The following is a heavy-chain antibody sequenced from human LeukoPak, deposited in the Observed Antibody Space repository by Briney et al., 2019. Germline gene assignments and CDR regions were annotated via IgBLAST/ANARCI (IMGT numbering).Heavy chain of an antibody. Sequence: KPSETLSLTYTVSDGSISSYYWSWIRQPPGKGLEWIGYIYYSGSTNYNPSLKSRVTISVDMSKNQFSLKLSSVTAADTAVYYCARHAESGSDRFDYWGQGTLVTVSS. CDR3: ARHAESGSDRFDY. J-gene: IGHJ4*02. V-gene: IGHV4-59*08. CDR2: IYYSGST. CDR1: DGSISSYY. D-gene: IGHD5-12*01.